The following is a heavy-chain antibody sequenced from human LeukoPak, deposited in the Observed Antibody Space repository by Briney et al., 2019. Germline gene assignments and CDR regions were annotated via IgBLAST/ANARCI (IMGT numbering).Heavy chain of an antibody. CDR2: IYYSGST. CDR1: GGSISSGGYY. V-gene: IGHV4-39*01. Sequence: ASETLSLTCTVSGGSISSGGYYWGWIRQPPGKGLEWVGSIYYSGSTYYNPSLKSRVTISVDTSKNQFSLKLSSVTAADTAVYYCAMRCRSSNSCYINWGQGTLVTVSS. J-gene: IGHJ4*02. CDR3: AMRCRSSNSCYIN. D-gene: IGHD2-2*01.